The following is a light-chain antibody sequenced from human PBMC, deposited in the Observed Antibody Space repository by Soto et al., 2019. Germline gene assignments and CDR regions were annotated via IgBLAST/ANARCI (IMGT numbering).Light chain of an antibody. CDR3: QQRSNWPPT. J-gene: IGKJ1*01. Sequence: EIVLTQSPGTVSLSPGERATLSCRASQSVSSYLAWYQQKPGQAPRLLIYDASNRATGIPARFSGSGSGTDFTLTISSLEPEDFAVYYCQQRSNWPPTFGQGTKVDIK. CDR2: DAS. CDR1: QSVSSY. V-gene: IGKV3-11*01.